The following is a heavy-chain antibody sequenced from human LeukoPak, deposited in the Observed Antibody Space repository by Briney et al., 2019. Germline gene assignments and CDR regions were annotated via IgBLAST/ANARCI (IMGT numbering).Heavy chain of an antibody. CDR3: ARDWPAYCGGDCPSNWFDP. D-gene: IGHD2-21*02. CDR1: GFTFSSYS. Sequence: GGSLRLSCAASGFTFSSYSMNWVRQAPGKGLEWVSSISSSSSYIYYADSVKGRFTISRDNAKNSLYLQMNSLRAEDTAVYYCARDWPAYCGGDCPSNWFDPWGQGTLVTVSS. J-gene: IGHJ5*02. V-gene: IGHV3-21*01. CDR2: ISSSSSYI.